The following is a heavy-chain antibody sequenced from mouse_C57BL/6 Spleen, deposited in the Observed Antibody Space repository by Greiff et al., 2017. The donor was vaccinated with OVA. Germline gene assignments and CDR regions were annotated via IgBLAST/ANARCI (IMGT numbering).Heavy chain of an antibody. D-gene: IGHD1-1*01. Sequence: VQLQQSGAELVKPGASVKISCKASGYAFSSYWMNWVKQRPGKGLEWIGQIYPGDGDTNYNGKFKGKATLSADKSSTPAYMQLSSLTSEDSAVYFCVVNYCGSSYVGFDYWGKGTTLTVSS. CDR3: VVNYCGSSYVGFDY. J-gene: IGHJ2*01. CDR2: IYPGDGDT. V-gene: IGHV1-80*01. CDR1: GYAFSSYW.